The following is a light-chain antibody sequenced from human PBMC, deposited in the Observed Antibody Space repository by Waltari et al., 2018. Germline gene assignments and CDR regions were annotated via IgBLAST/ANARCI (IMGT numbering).Light chain of an antibody. V-gene: IGKV4-1*01. J-gene: IGKJ1*01. Sequence: DIVMTQSPDSLAVSLGERVTINCKSSQTVLYRDNNKNYLTWYQQKPGQPPKLLFSWASIRESGVPDRLSASGSGTDFTLTISSLQAEDVAVYYCHQHYTTPWTFGQGTKVEIK. CDR2: WAS. CDR1: QTVLYRDNNKNY. CDR3: HQHYTTPWT.